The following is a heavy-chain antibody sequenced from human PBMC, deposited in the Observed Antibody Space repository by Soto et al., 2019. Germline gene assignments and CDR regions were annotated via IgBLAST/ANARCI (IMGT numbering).Heavy chain of an antibody. Sequence: GGSLRLSCAASGFTFSSYAMSWVRQAPGKGLEWISAISGSGGSTYYADSVKGRFTISRVNSKNTLYLQMNSLRAEDTAVYYCANGLQQLVHDWFDPWGQGTLVTVSS. CDR1: GFTFSSYA. CDR2: ISGSGGST. D-gene: IGHD6-13*01. J-gene: IGHJ5*02. V-gene: IGHV3-23*01. CDR3: ANGLQQLVHDWFDP.